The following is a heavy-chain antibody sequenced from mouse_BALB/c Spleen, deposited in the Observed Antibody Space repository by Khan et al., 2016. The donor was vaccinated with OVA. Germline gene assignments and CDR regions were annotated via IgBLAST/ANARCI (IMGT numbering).Heavy chain of an antibody. J-gene: IGHJ3*01. V-gene: IGHV2-3*01. Sequence: QVQLKESGPGLVAPSQSLSITCTVSGSSSTSYGVSWARQTPGKGLEWLGVIWSDGNTNYHSSLKSRLTITKDNSKSQVLLKLNSLQTDDTATYYCAIIFYGYDWFAYWGQGTLATVSA. CDR3: AIIFYGYDWFAY. CDR1: GSSSTSYG. CDR2: IWSDGNT. D-gene: IGHD2-2*01.